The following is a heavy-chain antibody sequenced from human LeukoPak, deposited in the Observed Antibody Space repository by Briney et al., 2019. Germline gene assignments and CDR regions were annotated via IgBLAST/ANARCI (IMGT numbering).Heavy chain of an antibody. CDR2: INPNSGDT. D-gene: IGHD1-26*01. J-gene: IGHJ5*01. CDR1: GYTFTNYF. CDR3: ARATGTYWWFDS. Sequence: ASVKVSCKASGYTFTNYFIHWVRQAPGQGLEWMGWINPNSGDTNYAQKFQGWVTMTRDMSISTAYMELSRLRSDDTAIYYCARATGTYWWFDSWGQGTLVTVSS. V-gene: IGHV1-2*04.